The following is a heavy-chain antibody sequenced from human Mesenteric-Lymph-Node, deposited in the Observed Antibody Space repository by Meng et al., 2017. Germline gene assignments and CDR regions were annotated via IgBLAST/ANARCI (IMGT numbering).Heavy chain of an antibody. CDR1: GGSISSVYW. CDR2: IYHSGST. V-gene: IGHV4-4*02. J-gene: IGHJ4*02. D-gene: IGHD6-19*01. CDR3: ASFPPPGKQWLVTDY. Sequence: VQSQESGPGLVKPSETLSLTCAVSGGSISSVYWWTWVRQSPGKGLEWIGEIYHSGSTNYNPSLKSRVTISVDKSKNQFSLKLSSATAADTAVYYCASFPPPGKQWLVTDYWGQGTLVTVSS.